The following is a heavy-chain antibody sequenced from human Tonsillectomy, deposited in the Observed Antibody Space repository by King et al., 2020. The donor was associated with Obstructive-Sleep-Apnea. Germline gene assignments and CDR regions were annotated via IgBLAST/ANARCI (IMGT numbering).Heavy chain of an antibody. CDR2: MNPISGNT. V-gene: IGHV1-8*01. Sequence: HVQLVQSGAEVKKPGASVKVSCKASEYTFTSFDINWVRQATGQGLEWIGWMNPISGNTGYAQKFQGRVTMTRNTSINTAYMEVSSLKSDDTAVYFCARRLGYSCDFWGQGTLVTVSS. D-gene: IGHD5-18*01. CDR3: ARRLGYSCDF. CDR1: EYTFTSFD. J-gene: IGHJ4*02.